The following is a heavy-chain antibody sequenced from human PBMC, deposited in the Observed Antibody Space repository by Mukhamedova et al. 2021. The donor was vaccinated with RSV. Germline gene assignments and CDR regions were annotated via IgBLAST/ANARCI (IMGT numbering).Heavy chain of an antibody. D-gene: IGHD3-16*01. J-gene: IGHJ4*02. Sequence: YAASVKGRFTISRDGSKDSLYLQMNSLKSEDTGVYYCARTYHDKKLDLWGQGTLVTVSS. CDR3: ARTYHDKKLDL. V-gene: IGHV3-72*01.